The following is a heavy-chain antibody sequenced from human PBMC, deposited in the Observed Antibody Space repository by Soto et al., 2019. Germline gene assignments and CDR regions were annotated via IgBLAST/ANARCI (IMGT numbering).Heavy chain of an antibody. V-gene: IGHV3-30-3*01. CDR1: GFTFSSYA. J-gene: IGHJ5*02. CDR2: ISYEGSNK. Sequence: GGSLRLACAASGFTFSSYAMHWVRQAPGKGLEWVAVISYEGSNKYYADSVKGRFTISRDNSKNTLYRQMNSLRAEDTAVYYCARDRITMIVVAPGWFDPRGQGTLGTLSS. D-gene: IGHD3-22*01. CDR3: ARDRITMIVVAPGWFDP.